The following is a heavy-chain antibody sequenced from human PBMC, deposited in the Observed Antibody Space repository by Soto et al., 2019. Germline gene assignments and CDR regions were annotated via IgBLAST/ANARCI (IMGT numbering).Heavy chain of an antibody. CDR1: GGSISSSNW. V-gene: IGHV4-4*02. CDR3: AREPERAAAGGRGLDY. J-gene: IGHJ4*02. CDR2: IYHSGST. Sequence: QVQLQESGPGLVKPSGTLSLTCAVSGGSISSSNWWSWVRQPPGKGLEWIGEIYHSGSTNYNPSLKNRVTRSVDKSKNQFSLKLSSVTAADTAVYYCAREPERAAAGGRGLDYWGQGTLVTVSS. D-gene: IGHD6-13*01.